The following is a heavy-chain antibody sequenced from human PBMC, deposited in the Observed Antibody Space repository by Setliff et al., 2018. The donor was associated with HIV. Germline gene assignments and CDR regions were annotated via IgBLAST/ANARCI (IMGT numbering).Heavy chain of an antibody. V-gene: IGHV4-61*01. J-gene: IGHJ5*02. Sequence: SETLSLTCTVSGGSISSGSYYWSWIRQPPGKGLEWIGYIYYSGSTNYNPSLKSRVTISVDTSKNQFSLKLSSVTAADSAVYYCARGLGYNFWSGYSPIGWFDPWGQGTLVTVSS. D-gene: IGHD3-3*01. CDR3: ARGLGYNFWSGYSPIGWFDP. CDR2: IYYSGST. CDR1: GGSISSGSYY.